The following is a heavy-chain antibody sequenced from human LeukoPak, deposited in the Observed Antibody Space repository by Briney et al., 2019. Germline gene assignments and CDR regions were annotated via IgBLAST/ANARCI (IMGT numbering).Heavy chain of an antibody. CDR1: GFTFSDYY. V-gene: IGHV3-11*04. J-gene: IGHJ4*02. D-gene: IGHD3-10*01. CDR3: ARALWLREGFFDY. CDR2: ISSSGSTI. Sequence: GGSLRLSCVASGFTFSDYYMSWIRQAPGKGLEWVSHISSSGSTIYYADSMKGRFTIFRDNANNSLYLQMNSLRAEDTAVYYCARALWLREGFFDYWGQGILVTVSS.